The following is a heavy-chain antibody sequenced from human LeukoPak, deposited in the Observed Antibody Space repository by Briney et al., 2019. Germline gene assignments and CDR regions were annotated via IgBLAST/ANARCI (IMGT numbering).Heavy chain of an antibody. Sequence: GGSLRLSCAASGFTFSNYWMHWVRQAPGKGLEWVSSISSSSSYIYYADSVKGRFTISRDNAKNSLYLQMNSLRAEDTAVYYCAREKPAMVRGVGGDYWGQGTLVTVSS. V-gene: IGHV3-21*01. CDR1: GFTFSNYW. J-gene: IGHJ4*02. CDR3: AREKPAMVRGVGGDY. D-gene: IGHD3-10*01. CDR2: ISSSSSYI.